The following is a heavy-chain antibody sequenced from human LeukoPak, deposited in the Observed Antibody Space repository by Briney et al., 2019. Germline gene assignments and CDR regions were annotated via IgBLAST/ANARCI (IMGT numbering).Heavy chain of an antibody. Sequence: SETLSLTCTVSGGSISSYYWSWIRQPPGKGLEWIGYIYHSGSTYYNPSLKSRVTISVDRSKNQFSLKLSSVTAADTAVYYCAREYGGNSGFDYWGQGTLVTVSS. D-gene: IGHD4-23*01. CDR1: GGSISSYY. CDR2: IYHSGST. V-gene: IGHV4-59*12. J-gene: IGHJ4*02. CDR3: AREYGGNSGFDY.